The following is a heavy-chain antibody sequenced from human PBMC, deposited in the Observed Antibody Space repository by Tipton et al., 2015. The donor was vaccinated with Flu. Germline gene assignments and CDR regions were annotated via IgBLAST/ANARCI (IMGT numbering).Heavy chain of an antibody. CDR3: ARIAACQLDY. V-gene: IGHV1-46*01. J-gene: IGHJ4*02. CDR2: INPSGGST. Sequence: QSGAEVKKPGSSVKVSCKASGGTFSSYAISWVRQAPGQGLEWMGIINPSGGSTSYAQKFQGRVTMTRDTSTSTVYMELSSLRSEDTAVYYCARIAACQLDYWGQGALVTVSS. D-gene: IGHD6-6*01. CDR1: GGTFSSYA.